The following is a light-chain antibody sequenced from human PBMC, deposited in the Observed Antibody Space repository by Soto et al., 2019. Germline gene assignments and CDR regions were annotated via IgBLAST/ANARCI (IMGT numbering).Light chain of an antibody. J-gene: IGKJ1*01. CDR1: QSISSW. CDR2: KAS. V-gene: IGKV1-5*03. Sequence: DIQMTQSPSTLSASVGDRVTITCRASQSISSWLAWYQQKPGKAPKLLIYKASSLESGVPSRFSGSGSGTAVTLTISSLQPDDFATYYCQQYNSYSWTFGQGTKVEIK. CDR3: QQYNSYSWT.